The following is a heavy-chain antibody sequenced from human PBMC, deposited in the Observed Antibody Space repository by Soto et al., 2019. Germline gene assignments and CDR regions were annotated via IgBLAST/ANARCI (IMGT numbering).Heavy chain of an antibody. J-gene: IGHJ4*02. D-gene: IGHD4-17*01. CDR2: IIPIVGTA. CDR3: ARDGGYYGGNSGDFDY. CDR1: GGTFSSYA. V-gene: IGHV1-69*01. Sequence: QVQLVQSGAEVKKPGSSVKVSCKASGGTFSSYAISWVRQAPGQGLEWMGGIIPIVGTANYAQKFQGRVTITADESTSTAYMELSSLRSEDTAVYYCARDGGYYGGNSGDFDYWGQGTLVTVSS.